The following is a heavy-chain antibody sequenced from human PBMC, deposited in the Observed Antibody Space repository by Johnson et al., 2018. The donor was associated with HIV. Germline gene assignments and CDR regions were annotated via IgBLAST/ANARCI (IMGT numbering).Heavy chain of an antibody. V-gene: IGHV3-11*04. CDR2: ISGSDGAI. D-gene: IGHD2-8*01. CDR1: GFTFSDSY. Sequence: VQLVESGGGLVKPGGSLRLSCAASGFTFSDSYMNWIRQAPGTGLEWVSYISGSDGAIWYADSVKGRFTVSRDNAKNSFYLQMNSLRADDTAVYYCARSVNAGRPFDIWGQGTLVTVSA. CDR3: ARSVNAGRPFDI. J-gene: IGHJ3*02.